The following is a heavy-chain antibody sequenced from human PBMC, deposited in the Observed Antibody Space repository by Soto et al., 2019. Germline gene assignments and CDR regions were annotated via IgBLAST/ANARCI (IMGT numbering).Heavy chain of an antibody. CDR3: ATCPYYDFWSGYSSVSYYFDY. CDR1: GGTFSSYA. CDR2: IIPIFGTA. J-gene: IGHJ4*02. Sequence: RASVKVSCKASGGTFSSYAISWVRQAPGQGLEWMGGIIPIFGTANYAQKFQGRVTITADKSTSTAYMELSSLRSEDTAVYYCATCPYYDFWSGYSSVSYYFDYWGQGTLVTVSS. D-gene: IGHD3-3*01. V-gene: IGHV1-69*06.